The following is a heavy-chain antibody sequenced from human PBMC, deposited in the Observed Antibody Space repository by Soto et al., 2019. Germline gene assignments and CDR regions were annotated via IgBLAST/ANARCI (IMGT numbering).Heavy chain of an antibody. CDR2: ISGSGGSK. V-gene: IGHV3-23*01. CDR3: AKDPEGDYYYYGMDV. CDR1: GCTFSSYA. Sequence: EVQLFESGGGLVQPGGSLRLSCAASGCTFSSYAMRWVRQSPGKGLEWVSAISGSGGSKYYADSVKGRFTISRDNSKNTLYLQMNSLRAEDTAVYYCAKDPEGDYYYYGMDVWGQGTTVTVSS. J-gene: IGHJ6*02.